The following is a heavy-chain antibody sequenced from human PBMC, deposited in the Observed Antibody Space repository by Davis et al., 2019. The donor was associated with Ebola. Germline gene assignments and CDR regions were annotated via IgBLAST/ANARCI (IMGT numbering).Heavy chain of an antibody. CDR3: ARVYPIISGWYIWFDP. CDR2: MNPHTGNP. Sequence: ASVKVSCKASGYTFTSYDINWVRXATGHVXXFXXFMNPHTGNPGYAQKFQGRVTMTRNTSIRTAYMELSSLRSEDTAVYYCARVYPIISGWYIWFDPWGQGTLVTVSS. D-gene: IGHD6-19*01. J-gene: IGHJ5*02. CDR1: GYTFTSYD. V-gene: IGHV1-8*01.